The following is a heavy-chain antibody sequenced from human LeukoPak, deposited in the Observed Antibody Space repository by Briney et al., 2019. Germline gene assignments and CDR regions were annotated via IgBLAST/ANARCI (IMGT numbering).Heavy chain of an antibody. J-gene: IGHJ1*01. CDR1: GHSIINSFY. CDR3: ARAVDSSGFSSFQY. CDR2: IYHTGST. V-gene: IGHV4-38-2*02. Sequence: PSETLSLTCTVSGHSIINSFYWGWIRQPPGKGLEWIGSIYHTGSTYYNPSLKSRVTISVDTSKNQFSLKVKSVTAADTAVYYCARAVDSSGFSSFQYWGQGTLVTVSS. D-gene: IGHD3-22*01.